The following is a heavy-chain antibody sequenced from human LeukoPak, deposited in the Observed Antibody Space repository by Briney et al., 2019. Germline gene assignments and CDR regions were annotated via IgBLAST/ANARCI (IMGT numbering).Heavy chain of an antibody. D-gene: IGHD1-26*01. CDR3: ASNPEWEWEGFDY. Sequence: SETLSLTCTVSGGSISSGSYYWSWIRQPAGKGLEWIGRIYTSGSTNYNPSLKSRVTISVDTSKNQFSLKLSSVTAADTAVYYCASNPEWEWEGFDYWGQGTLDTVSS. CDR2: IYTSGST. J-gene: IGHJ4*02. V-gene: IGHV4-61*02. CDR1: GGSISSGSYY.